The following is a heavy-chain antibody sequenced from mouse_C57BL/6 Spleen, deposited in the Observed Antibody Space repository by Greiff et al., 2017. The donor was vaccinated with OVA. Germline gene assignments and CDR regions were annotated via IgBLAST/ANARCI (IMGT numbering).Heavy chain of an antibody. D-gene: IGHD1-1*01. CDR1: GFNIQDYY. J-gene: IGHJ1*03. V-gene: IGHV14-2*01. CDR2: IDPEDGET. CDR3: ARLGLTTVVDWYFDV. Sequence: VQLQQSGAELVKPGASVKLSCTASGFNIQDYYMHWVKQRTEQGLEWIGRIDPEDGETNSAPKFQGKATITADTSSNTAYLQLSSLTSEDTAVYYCARLGLTTVVDWYFDVWGTGTTVTVSS.